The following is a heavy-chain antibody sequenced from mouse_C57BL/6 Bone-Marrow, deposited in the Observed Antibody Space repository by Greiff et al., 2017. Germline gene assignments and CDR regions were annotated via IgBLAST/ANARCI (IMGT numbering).Heavy chain of an antibody. CDR2: IWGGGST. CDR3: GKAGTPYYAMDY. Sequence: QVQLQQSGPGLVAPSQSLSITCTVSGFSLTSYGVDWVRQPPGKGLEWLGVIWGGGSTNYNSALMSRLSISKNNSRSQVILQRNSLPTDYTAMYCCGKAGTPYYAMDYWGQGTSVTVSS. V-gene: IGHV2-9*01. D-gene: IGHD4-1*01. J-gene: IGHJ4*01. CDR1: GFSLTSYG.